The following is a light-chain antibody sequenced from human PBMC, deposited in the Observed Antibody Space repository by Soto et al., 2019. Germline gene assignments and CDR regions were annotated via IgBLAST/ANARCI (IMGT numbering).Light chain of an antibody. Sequence: DIQMTQSPSTLSASVGDRVTIPCRASQSISSWLAWYQQKPGKAPKLLIKDGFTLESGVPSRFSGSGSGTEFTLTISSLQPDDFATYYCQQYYGYFAISFGGGTKVEIK. J-gene: IGKJ4*01. CDR1: QSISSW. CDR3: QQYYGYFAIS. V-gene: IGKV1-5*01. CDR2: DGF.